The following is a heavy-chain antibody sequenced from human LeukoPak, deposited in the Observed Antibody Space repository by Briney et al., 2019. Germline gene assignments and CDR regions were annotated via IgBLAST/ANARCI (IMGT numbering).Heavy chain of an antibody. CDR3: AKGFNWNYEHYFDY. Sequence: GGSLRLSCAASGFTFSSYAMSWVRQAPGKGLEWVSVISGSGGSTYYADSVKGRFTISRDNSKNTLYLQMNSLRAEDTAVYYCAKGFNWNYEHYFDYWGQGTLVTVSS. D-gene: IGHD1-7*01. CDR1: GFTFSSYA. J-gene: IGHJ4*02. CDR2: ISGSGGST. V-gene: IGHV3-23*01.